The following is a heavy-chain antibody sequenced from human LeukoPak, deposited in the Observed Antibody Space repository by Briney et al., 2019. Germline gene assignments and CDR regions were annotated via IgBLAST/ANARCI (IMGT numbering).Heavy chain of an antibody. V-gene: IGHV4-39*07. CDR3: AREARFALPVVGSGDY. J-gene: IGHJ4*02. Sequence: SETLSLTCSVSGGSISSSDYYWGWIRQPPGKGLEWIGTMFYNGATKSNPSLSSRVTMSIDTSKNQFSLKLRSVTAADTAVYYCAREARFALPVVGSGDYSGQGTLVTVSS. CDR1: GGSISSSDYY. D-gene: IGHD6-19*01. CDR2: MFYNGAT.